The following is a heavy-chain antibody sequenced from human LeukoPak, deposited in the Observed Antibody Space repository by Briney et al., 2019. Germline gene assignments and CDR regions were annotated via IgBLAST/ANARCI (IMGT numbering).Heavy chain of an antibody. CDR1: GYTFTGYY. J-gene: IGHJ5*02. CDR3: ARDRSPYSSGAWFDP. D-gene: IGHD6-19*01. V-gene: IGHV1-2*02. CDR2: INPNSGGT. Sequence: ASVKVSCKASGYTFTGYYMHWVRQAPGQRLEWMGWINPNSGGTNYAQKFQGRVTMTRDTSISTAYMELSRLRSDDTAVHYCARDRSPYSSGAWFDPWGQGTLVTVSS.